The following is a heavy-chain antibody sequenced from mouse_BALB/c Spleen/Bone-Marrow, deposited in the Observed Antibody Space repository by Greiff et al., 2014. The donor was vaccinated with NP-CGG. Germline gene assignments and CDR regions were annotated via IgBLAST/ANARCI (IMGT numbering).Heavy chain of an antibody. Sequence: EVKLMESGGGLVQPGGSLRLSCATSGFTFTDYYMSWVRQPPGKALEWLGFIRNKANGYTTEYSASVKGRFTISRDNSQSILYLQMNTLRAEDSATYYCARVTTAWFAYWGQGTLVTVSA. CDR2: IRNKANGYTT. CDR3: ARVTTAWFAY. D-gene: IGHD1-1*01. CDR1: GFTFTDYY. J-gene: IGHJ3*01. V-gene: IGHV7-3*02.